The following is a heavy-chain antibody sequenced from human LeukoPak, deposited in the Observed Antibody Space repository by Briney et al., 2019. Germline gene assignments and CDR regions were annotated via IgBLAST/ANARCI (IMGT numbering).Heavy chain of an antibody. J-gene: IGHJ6*02. V-gene: IGHV3-48*04. CDR1: GFTFRSYW. CDR2: IGGDGIA. D-gene: IGHD6-19*01. CDR3: ARDSRIAVAGEYYYYYYGMDV. Sequence: GGSLRLSCAASGFTFRSYWMNWVRQAPGKGLEWISYIGGDGIAFYADSVKGRFTASKDDARKSMYLQMNSLRVEDTAVYYCARDSRIAVAGEYYYYYYGMDVWGQGTTVTVSS.